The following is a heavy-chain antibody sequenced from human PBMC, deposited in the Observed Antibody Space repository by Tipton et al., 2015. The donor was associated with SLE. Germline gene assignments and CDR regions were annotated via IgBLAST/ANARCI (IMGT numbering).Heavy chain of an antibody. CDR2: LYYSGST. V-gene: IGHV4-31*03. CDR1: GVSISSGGHY. CDR3: ARARRTTSSHFNY. D-gene: IGHD1-14*01. J-gene: IGHJ4*02. Sequence: TLSLTCTVSGVSISSGGHYWSWLRQLPGKGLEWIGYLYYSGSTEYNPSLKSRVTISIDTSKNQFSLRLTSMTPADTALYYCARARRTTSSHFNYWGQGTLVTVSS.